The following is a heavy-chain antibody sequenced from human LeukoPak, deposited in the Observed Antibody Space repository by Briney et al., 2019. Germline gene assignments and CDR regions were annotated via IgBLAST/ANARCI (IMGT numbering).Heavy chain of an antibody. CDR2: ISYDGSNK. D-gene: IGHD6-6*01. V-gene: IGHV3-30*03. Sequence: GGSLRLSCAASGFTFRRYGMHWVRQAPGKGLEWVAVISYDGSNKYYADSVKGRFTISRDNSKNTLYLQMNSLRAEDTAVYYCARVGVQPLWQLVLHYYMDVWGKGTTVTVSS. CDR3: ARVGVQPLWQLVLHYYMDV. CDR1: GFTFRRYG. J-gene: IGHJ6*03.